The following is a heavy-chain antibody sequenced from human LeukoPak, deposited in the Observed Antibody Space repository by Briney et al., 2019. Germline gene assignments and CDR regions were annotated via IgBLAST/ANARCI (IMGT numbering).Heavy chain of an antibody. CDR2: ISSSSDTK. CDR3: ARVEQQRRAVCGMDV. J-gene: IGHJ6*02. V-gene: IGHV3-48*02. D-gene: IGHD6-13*01. Sequence: GGSLRLSCAASGFSFGSHNMNWVRHAPGKGLEWVSHISSSSDTKYYADSVKGRFTISRDNAKNSLYLQMDSLRDDDTAVYYCARVEQQRRAVCGMDVWGQGTTVTVSS. CDR1: GFSFGSHN.